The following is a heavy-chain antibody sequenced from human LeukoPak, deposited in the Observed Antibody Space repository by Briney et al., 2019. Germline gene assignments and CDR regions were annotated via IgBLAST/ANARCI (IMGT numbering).Heavy chain of an antibody. V-gene: IGHV3-48*02. CDR2: ISSSSRTI. D-gene: IGHD2-2*01. CDR3: ARDHCSSTSCYDGWFDP. J-gene: IGHJ5*02. CDR1: GFTFSSYS. Sequence: GGSLRLSCAASGFTFSSYSMNWVRQAPGKGLEWVSYISSSSRTIYYADSVKGRFTISRDNAKNSLYLQMNSLRDEDTAVYYCARDHCSSTSCYDGWFDPWGQGTPVTVSS.